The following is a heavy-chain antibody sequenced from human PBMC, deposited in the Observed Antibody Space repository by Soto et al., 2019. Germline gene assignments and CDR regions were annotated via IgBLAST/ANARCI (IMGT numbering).Heavy chain of an antibody. CDR1: GFTVSSSY. D-gene: IGHD1-26*01. V-gene: IGHV3-66*04. CDR2: IYIDGRT. Sequence: VHLVESGGGLAQPGGSLRLSCGASGFTVSSSYMGWVRQAPWKGLEWVSSIYIDGRTYYADSVRGRFTISTDNSKDTLYLQMNSLRVDDTAMYYCARHVGSYWYFDLWGRGTLVTVSS. J-gene: IGHJ2*01. CDR3: ARHVGSYWYFDL.